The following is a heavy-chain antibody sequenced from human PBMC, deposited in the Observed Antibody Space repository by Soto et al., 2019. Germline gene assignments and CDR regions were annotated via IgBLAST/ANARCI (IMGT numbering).Heavy chain of an antibody. Sequence: PGESLKISCKGSGYSFTSYWISWVRQMPGKGLEWMGRIDPSDSYTNYSPSFQGHVTISADQSIITAYLQWSSLKASDTAMYYCARQTYYYDSSGGMDVWGQGTTVTVSS. CDR1: GYSFTSYW. CDR2: IDPSDSYT. V-gene: IGHV5-10-1*01. J-gene: IGHJ6*02. CDR3: ARQTYYYDSSGGMDV. D-gene: IGHD3-22*01.